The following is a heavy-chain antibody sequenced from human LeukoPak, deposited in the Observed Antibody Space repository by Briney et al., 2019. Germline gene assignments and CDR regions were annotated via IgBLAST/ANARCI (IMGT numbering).Heavy chain of an antibody. CDR2: IYTSGST. D-gene: IGHD5-18*01. CDR1: GGSISSGSYY. CDR3: ARAGYVYSYGYVGDYIDY. Sequence: PSETLSLTCTVSGGSISSGSYYWSWIRQPAGKGLEWIGRIYTSGSTNYNPSLKSRVTISVDKSKNQFSLKLSSVTAADTAVYYCARAGYVYSYGYVGDYIDYWGQGTLVTVSS. J-gene: IGHJ4*02. V-gene: IGHV4-61*02.